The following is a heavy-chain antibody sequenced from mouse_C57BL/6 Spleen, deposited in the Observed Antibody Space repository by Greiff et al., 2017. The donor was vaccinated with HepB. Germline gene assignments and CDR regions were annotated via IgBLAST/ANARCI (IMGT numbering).Heavy chain of an antibody. V-gene: IGHV1-39*01. CDR2: INPNYGTT. D-gene: IGHD2-1*01. CDR3: AKPFYYGNPWYFDV. J-gene: IGHJ1*03. CDR1: GYSFTDYN. Sequence: VQLQQSGPELVKPGASVKISCKASGYSFTDYNMNWVKQSHGKSLEWIGVINPNYGTTSYNQKFKGKATLTVDQSSSTAYMQLNSLTSEDSAVYYCAKPFYYGNPWYFDVWGTGTTVTVSS.